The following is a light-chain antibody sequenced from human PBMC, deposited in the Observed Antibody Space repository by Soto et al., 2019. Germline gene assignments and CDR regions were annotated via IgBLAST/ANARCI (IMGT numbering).Light chain of an antibody. Sequence: QSVLTQPPSVSAAPGLNVTISCSGDSSNIGYNYLSWYQQFPGTTPRLLIYDNNKRPSVIPDRFSGSVSGTSATLVITGLQTEDEADYYCASWDSSLNVVLFGGGTKVTVL. J-gene: IGLJ2*01. CDR3: ASWDSSLNVVL. CDR2: DNN. V-gene: IGLV1-51*01. CDR1: SSNIGYNY.